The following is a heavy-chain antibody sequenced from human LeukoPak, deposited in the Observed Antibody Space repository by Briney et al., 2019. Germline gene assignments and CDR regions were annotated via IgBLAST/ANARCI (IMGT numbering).Heavy chain of an antibody. CDR2: IKQDGSEK. Sequence: GESLRLSCAASGFTFSSYWMSWVRRAPGKGLEWVANIKQDGSEKYYVDSVKGRFTISRDNAKNSVYLQMNSLRAEDTAVYYCAKEKTTGTYYVDYWGQGTLATVSS. D-gene: IGHD1-7*01. J-gene: IGHJ4*02. CDR3: AKEKTTGTYYVDY. V-gene: IGHV3-7*01. CDR1: GFTFSSYW.